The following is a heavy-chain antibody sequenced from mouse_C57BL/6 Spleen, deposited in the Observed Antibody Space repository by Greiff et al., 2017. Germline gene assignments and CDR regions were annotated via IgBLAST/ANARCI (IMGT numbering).Heavy chain of an antibody. D-gene: IGHD2-4*01. V-gene: IGHV1-74*01. CDR3: AISTMIKVDYFDY. CDR2: IHPSDSDT. CDR1: GYTFTSYW. J-gene: IGHJ2*01. Sequence: VQLQQPGAELVKPGASVKVSCKASGYTFTSYWMHWVKQRPGQGLEWIGRIHPSDSDTNYNQKFKGKDTLTVDKSSSTAYMQLSSLTSEDSAVYYCAISTMIKVDYFDYWGQGTTLTVSS.